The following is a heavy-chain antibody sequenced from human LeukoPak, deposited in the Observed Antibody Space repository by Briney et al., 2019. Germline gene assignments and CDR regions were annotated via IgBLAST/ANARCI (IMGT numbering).Heavy chain of an antibody. J-gene: IGHJ4*02. Sequence: PGGSLRLSCAASGFTFSSYGMHWVRQAPGKGLEWVAFLRYDGSNRSYADSVKGRFTISRDNSKNTLYLQMNSLRAEDTAVYYCAKDVDLFGELYFDSWGQGTLVTVSS. V-gene: IGHV3-30*02. D-gene: IGHD3-10*02. CDR2: LRYDGSNR. CDR3: AKDVDLFGELYFDS. CDR1: GFTFSSYG.